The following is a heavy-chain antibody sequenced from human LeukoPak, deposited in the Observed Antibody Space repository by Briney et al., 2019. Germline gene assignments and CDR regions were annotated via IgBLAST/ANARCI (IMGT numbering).Heavy chain of an antibody. D-gene: IGHD4-17*01. CDR3: ARISAYGDYYFDY. V-gene: IGHV2-70*01. CDR2: IDWDDDK. J-gene: IGHJ4*02. CDR1: GFSLITSGMC. Sequence: SGPALVKPTQTLTLTCTFSGFSLITSGMCVSWIRQPPGKALEWLALIDWDDDKYYSTSLKTRLTISKNTFKNQVVLTMTNMDPVDTATYYCARISAYGDYYFDYWGQGTLVTVSS.